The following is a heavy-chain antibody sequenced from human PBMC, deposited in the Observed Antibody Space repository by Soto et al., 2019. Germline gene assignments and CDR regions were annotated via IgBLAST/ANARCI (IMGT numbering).Heavy chain of an antibody. Sequence: QVQLQESGSGLVKPSQTLSLTCTVSGDSISSGGYSWSWIRQPPQKGLEWIGYIYHTGSTSYSPSLKSPGNHSSDQAKNQFSLILNSVTAADTAIYYCARAHYGPSGYYFDSWGQGTLFTVSS. V-gene: IGHV4-30-2*01. CDR2: IYHTGST. D-gene: IGHD3-22*01. CDR3: ARAHYGPSGYYFDS. CDR1: GDSISSGGYS. J-gene: IGHJ4*02.